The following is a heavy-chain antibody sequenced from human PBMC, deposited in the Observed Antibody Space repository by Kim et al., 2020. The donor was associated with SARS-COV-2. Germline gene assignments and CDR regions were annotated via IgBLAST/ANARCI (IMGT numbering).Heavy chain of an antibody. CDR3: ARGSLGVGGMDV. J-gene: IGHJ6*02. CDR2: INPNSGGT. D-gene: IGHD2-15*01. CDR1: GYTFTGYY. V-gene: IGHV1-2*05. Sequence: ASVKVSCKASGYTFTGYYMHWVRQAPGQGLEWMGRINPNSGGTNYAQKFQGRVTMTRDTSISTAYMELSRLRSDDTVVYYCARGSLGVGGMDVWGQGTTVTVSS.